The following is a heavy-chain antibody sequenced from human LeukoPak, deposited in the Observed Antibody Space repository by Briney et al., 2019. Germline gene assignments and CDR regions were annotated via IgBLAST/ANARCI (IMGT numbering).Heavy chain of an antibody. V-gene: IGHV1-2*02. CDR1: GYTFTGYY. J-gene: IGHJ6*03. Sequence: ASVKVSCKASGYTFTGYYMHWVRQAPGQGLEWMGWINPNSGGTNYAQKFQGRVTMTRDTSISTAYMELSRLRSDETAVYYCARVARSQNYYYYMDVWGKGTTVTVSS. CDR3: ARVARSQNYYYYMDV. D-gene: IGHD1-26*01. CDR2: INPNSGGT.